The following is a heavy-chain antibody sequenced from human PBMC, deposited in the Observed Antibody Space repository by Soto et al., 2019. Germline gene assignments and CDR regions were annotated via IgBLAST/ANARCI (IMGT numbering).Heavy chain of an antibody. D-gene: IGHD6-19*01. V-gene: IGHV1-2*02. CDR1: GYTFTDYY. Sequence: ASVKVSCKASGYTFTDYYMHWVRQAPGQGLEWMGWINPTSGDTSYAQNFQGRVTMTRDTSISTAYMELSRLSSDDTAVYYCSRASAVAGGSSNSLPNDYWGQGTLVTVSS. CDR2: INPTSGDT. J-gene: IGHJ4*02. CDR3: SRASAVAGGSSNSLPNDY.